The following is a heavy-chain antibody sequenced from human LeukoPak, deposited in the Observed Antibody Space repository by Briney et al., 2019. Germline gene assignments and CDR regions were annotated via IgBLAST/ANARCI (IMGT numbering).Heavy chain of an antibody. V-gene: IGHV3-43*02. CDR3: AKDMGSRRAEAFDI. CDR2: ISGDGGIT. CDR1: GFTFDDYA. D-gene: IGHD2-2*01. J-gene: IGHJ3*02. Sequence: GGSLRLSCAASGFTFDDYAMHWVRHAPGKGVEWVSLISGDGGITYYADSVKGRFTISRENSKNSLYLQMNSLRTEDTALYYCAKDMGSRRAEAFDIWGQGTMVTVSS.